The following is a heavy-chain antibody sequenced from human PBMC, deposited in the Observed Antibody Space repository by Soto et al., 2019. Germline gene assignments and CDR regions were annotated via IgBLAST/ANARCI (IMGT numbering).Heavy chain of an antibody. CDR1: GFTFSSYA. V-gene: IGHV3-23*01. D-gene: IGHD2-15*01. CDR2: ISGSGGST. J-gene: IGHJ6*03. CDR3: AKSEISYYYYMDV. Sequence: GGSLRLSCAASGFTFSSYAMSWVRQAPGKGLEWVSAISGSGGSTYYADSVKGRFTISSDNSKNTLYLQMNSLRAEDTAVYYCAKSEISYYYYMDVWGKGTTVTVSS.